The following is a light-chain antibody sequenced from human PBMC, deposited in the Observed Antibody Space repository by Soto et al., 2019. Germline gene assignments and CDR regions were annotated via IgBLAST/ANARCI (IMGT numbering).Light chain of an antibody. CDR1: QSVGSS. CDR3: HQYNIWPPLL. V-gene: IGKV3-15*01. Sequence: EIVMTQSRAALSVSPGERATLYCRASQSVGSSLAWYQQEPGQAPRLLIYGASTRATGIPARFSGSGSGTDFTLTVSSLQSEDFAVYYCHQYNIWPPLLFGGGTKVDIK. CDR2: GAS. J-gene: IGKJ4*01.